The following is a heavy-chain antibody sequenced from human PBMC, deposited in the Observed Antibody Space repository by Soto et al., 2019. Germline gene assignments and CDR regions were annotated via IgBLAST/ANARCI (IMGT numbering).Heavy chain of an antibody. V-gene: IGHV3-33*01. J-gene: IGHJ6*02. Sequence: QVQLVESGGGVVQPGRSLRLSCAASGFTFSSYGMHWVRQAPGKGLEWVAVIWYDGSNKYYGDSVKGRFTISRDNSKNTLYLQMNSLRAEVTAVYCCARDLFGAIVSRMDVWGQGTTVTVSS. D-gene: IGHD3-10*02. CDR1: GFTFSSYG. CDR3: ARDLFGAIVSRMDV. CDR2: IWYDGSNK.